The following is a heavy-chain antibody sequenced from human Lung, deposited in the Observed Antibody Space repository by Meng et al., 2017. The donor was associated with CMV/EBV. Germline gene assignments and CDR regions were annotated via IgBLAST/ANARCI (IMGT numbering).Heavy chain of an antibody. CDR3: ARGTTSVTMIVVVITAASLAYES. J-gene: IGHJ6*04. Sequence: SETLSLTCAVYGGSFSGYDLSWIRQSPGKGLDWNGEINHRGITNYNPSLKSRLTISVETSKNQFSLKLNSVTAADTAVYYCARGTTSVTMIVVVITAASLAYESGGKGTXVTGAS. D-gene: IGHD3-22*01. V-gene: IGHV4-34*01. CDR1: GGSFSGYD. CDR2: INHRGIT.